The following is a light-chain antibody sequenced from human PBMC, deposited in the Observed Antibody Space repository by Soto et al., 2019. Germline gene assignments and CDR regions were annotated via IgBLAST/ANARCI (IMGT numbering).Light chain of an antibody. Sequence: LTQPASVSGSPGQSITIPCTGTHSDIGNYNYVSWYQHLPGKAPKLMIYDVGSRPSGVSSRFSGSKSGNTASLAISGLQAEDEADYYCNSYREDHPRFYVFGTGTKVTVL. V-gene: IGLV2-14*03. CDR3: NSYREDHPRFYV. CDR2: DVG. J-gene: IGLJ1*01. CDR1: HSDIGNYNY.